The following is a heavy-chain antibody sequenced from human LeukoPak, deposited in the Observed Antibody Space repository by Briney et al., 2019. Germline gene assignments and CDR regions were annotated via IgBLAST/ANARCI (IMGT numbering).Heavy chain of an antibody. CDR3: ASMITMASQHHY. CDR1: GFTFSDYA. J-gene: IGHJ4*02. D-gene: IGHD3-10*01. Sequence: PGGSLRLSCAASGFTFSDYAMSWVRQAPGKGLEWVSAVTYSGAPTYYADSVKGRFTISRDTPKNTLYLQMNSLRAEDTAVYYCASMITMASQHHYWGQGTLVTVSS. V-gene: IGHV3-23*01. CDR2: VTYSGAPT.